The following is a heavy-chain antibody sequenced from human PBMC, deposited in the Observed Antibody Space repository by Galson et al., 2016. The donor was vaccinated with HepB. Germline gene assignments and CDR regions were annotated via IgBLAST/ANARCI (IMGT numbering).Heavy chain of an antibody. D-gene: IGHD6-19*01. Sequence: SLRLSCAAFGFIFSVYNMHWARQAPGKGLEWIAWVTSSSDTMYYADSVKGRFTISRDNAKNSLYLEMNSLRDEDTAVYYCARDVYNSGRPEGLDYWGQGTLVTVSS. CDR2: VTSSSDTM. CDR1: GFIFSVYN. V-gene: IGHV3-48*02. CDR3: ARDVYNSGRPEGLDY. J-gene: IGHJ4*02.